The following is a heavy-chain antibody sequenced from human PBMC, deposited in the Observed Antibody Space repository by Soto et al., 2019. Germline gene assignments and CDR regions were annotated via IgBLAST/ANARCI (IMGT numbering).Heavy chain of an antibody. D-gene: IGHD2-15*01. CDR2: ISSSSSTI. CDR1: GFTFSSYS. CDR3: AKDYDPNCSGGSCYFGAYYYYGMDV. V-gene: IGHV3-48*01. Sequence: GGSLRLSCAASGFTFSSYSMNWVRQAPGKGLEWVSYISSSSSTIYYADSVKGRFTISRDNSKNTLYLQMNSLRAEDTAVYYCAKDYDPNCSGGSCYFGAYYYYGMDVWGQGTTVTVSS. J-gene: IGHJ6*02.